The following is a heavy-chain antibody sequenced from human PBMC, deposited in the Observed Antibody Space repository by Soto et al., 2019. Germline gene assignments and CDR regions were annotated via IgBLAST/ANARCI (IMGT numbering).Heavy chain of an antibody. CDR2: IYYSGST. J-gene: IGHJ4*02. Sequence: PSETLSLTCTVSGGSISSGGYYWSWIRQHPGKGLEWIGYIYYSGSTYYNPSLKSRVTISVDTSKNQFSLKLSSVTAADTAVYYCARVDFDLTVFDYWGQGTLVTVSS. D-gene: IGHD3-9*01. CDR3: ARVDFDLTVFDY. CDR1: GGSISSGGYY. V-gene: IGHV4-31*03.